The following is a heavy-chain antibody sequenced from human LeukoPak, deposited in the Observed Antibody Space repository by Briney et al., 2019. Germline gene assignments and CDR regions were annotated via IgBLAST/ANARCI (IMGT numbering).Heavy chain of an antibody. J-gene: IGHJ3*02. CDR1: GYSFTSYW. Sequence: GESLKISCKGSGYSFTSYWIGWVRQMPGKGLEWMGIIYPGDSDTRYSPSFQGQVTISADKSISTAYLQWSSLKASDTAMYYCARQRLWWSPRDAFDIWGQGTMVTVSS. V-gene: IGHV5-51*01. CDR2: IYPGDSDT. CDR3: ARQRLWWSPRDAFDI. D-gene: IGHD2-21*01.